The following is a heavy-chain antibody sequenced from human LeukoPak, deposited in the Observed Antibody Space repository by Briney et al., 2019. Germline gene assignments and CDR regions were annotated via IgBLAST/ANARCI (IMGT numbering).Heavy chain of an antibody. D-gene: IGHD7-27*01. Sequence: SETLSLTCAVYGGSFSGYYWSWIRLPPGKGLEWIGYLSKSGNTNYSPSLKSRVTIFGDTSKNQFSLKLSSVTAADTAVYYCAPPWDYGMDVWGQGTTVTVSS. CDR2: LSKSGNT. V-gene: IGHV4-4*08. J-gene: IGHJ6*02. CDR3: APPWDYGMDV. CDR1: GGSFSGYY.